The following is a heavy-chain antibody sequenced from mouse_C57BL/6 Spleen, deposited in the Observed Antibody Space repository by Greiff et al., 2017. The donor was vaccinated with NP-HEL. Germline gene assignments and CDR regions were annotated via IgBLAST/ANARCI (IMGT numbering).Heavy chain of an antibody. CDR3: ARSGYYGLAY. Sequence: VQLQQPGAELVRPGSSVKLSCKASGYTFTSYWMDWVKQRPGQGLEWIGNIYPSDSETHYNQKFKDKATLTVDKSSSTAYMQLSSLTSEDSAVYYCARSGYYGLAYWGQGTLVTVSA. J-gene: IGHJ3*01. D-gene: IGHD1-2*01. CDR1: GYTFTSYW. V-gene: IGHV1-61*01. CDR2: IYPSDSET.